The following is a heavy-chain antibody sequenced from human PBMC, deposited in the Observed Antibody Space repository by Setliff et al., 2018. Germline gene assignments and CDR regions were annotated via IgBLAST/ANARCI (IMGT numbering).Heavy chain of an antibody. Sequence: LSLTCAVYGGSFSTYYWIWIRQPPGKGLEWVAVISYDGTITHYVDSVKGRFSISRDNSQNTLYLQMNSLSPEDTALYYCASSSGGNYEAYFDYWGQGTLVTVSS. D-gene: IGHD2-15*01. V-gene: IGHV3-30*03. CDR3: ASSSGGNYEAYFDY. J-gene: IGHJ4*01. CDR2: ISYDGTIT. CDR1: GGSFSTYY.